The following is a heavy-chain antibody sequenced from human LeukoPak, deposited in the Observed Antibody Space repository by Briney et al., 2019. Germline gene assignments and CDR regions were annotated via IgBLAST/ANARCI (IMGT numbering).Heavy chain of an antibody. V-gene: IGHV5-51*01. Sequence: GESLKISCRASGYSFATYWIGWVRQMPGKGLEWMEVIFPADSDTRYSPSFQGQVTISADKSITTAYLQWSSLKASDTAMYYCASVYSSSSWDYWGQGTLVTVSS. CDR2: IFPADSDT. J-gene: IGHJ4*02. CDR1: GYSFATYW. CDR3: ASVYSSSSWDY. D-gene: IGHD6-6*01.